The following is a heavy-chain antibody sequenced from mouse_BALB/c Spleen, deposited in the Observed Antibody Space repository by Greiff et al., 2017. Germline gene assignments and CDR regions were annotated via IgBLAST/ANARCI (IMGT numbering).Heavy chain of an antibody. J-gene: IGHJ3*01. V-gene: IGHV3-2*02. D-gene: IGHD2-3*01. CDR2: ISYSGST. Sequence: EVQLQQSGPGLVKPSQSLSLTCTVTGYSITSDYAWNWIRQFPGNKLEWMGYISYSGSTSYNPSLKSRISITRDTSKNQFFLQLNSVTTEDTATYYCARGNDPCAYWGQGTLVTVSA. CDR1: GYSITSDYA. CDR3: ARGNDPCAY.